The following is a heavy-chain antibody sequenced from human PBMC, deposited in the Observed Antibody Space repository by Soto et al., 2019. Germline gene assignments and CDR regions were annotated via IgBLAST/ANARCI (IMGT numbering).Heavy chain of an antibody. CDR2: ISGSGGST. D-gene: IGHD3-10*01. V-gene: IGHV3-23*01. J-gene: IGHJ6*02. CDR1: GFTFSSDA. Sequence: EVQLLESGGGLVQPGGSLRLSCAASGFTFSSDAMSWVRQAPGKGLEWVSAISGSGGSTYYADSVKGRFTISRDNSKNTLDLQMNSLRAEDTAVYYWAKARITMVRRFPGVAYYGMDVWGQGTTVTVSS. CDR3: AKARITMVRRFPGVAYYGMDV.